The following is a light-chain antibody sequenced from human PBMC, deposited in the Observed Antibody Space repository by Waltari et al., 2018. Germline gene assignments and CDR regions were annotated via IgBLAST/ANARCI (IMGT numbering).Light chain of an antibody. J-gene: IGKJ1*01. CDR2: AAS. CDR3: QQSYSTPPQT. Sequence: DIQMTQSPSSLSASVGDRVTITCRASQSISSYLNWYQQKPGKAPKLLIYAASSLQSGVPSRFSGSGSGTDFTHTISSLQPEDFATYYCQQSYSTPPQTFGQGTKVEIK. V-gene: IGKV1-39*01. CDR1: QSISSY.